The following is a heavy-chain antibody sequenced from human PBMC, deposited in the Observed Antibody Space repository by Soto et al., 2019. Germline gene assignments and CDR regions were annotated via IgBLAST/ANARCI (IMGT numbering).Heavy chain of an antibody. CDR2: MNPNSGNT. CDR1: GYTFTSYD. J-gene: IGHJ6*02. V-gene: IGHV1-8*01. Sequence: ASVKVSCKASGYTFTSYDINWVRQATVQGLEWMGWMNPNSGNTGYAQKFQGRVTMTRNTYISTAYMELSSLRSEDTAVYYCARNFGSGYDHYGMDVWGHGTTLTASS. D-gene: IGHD5-12*01. CDR3: ARNFGSGYDHYGMDV.